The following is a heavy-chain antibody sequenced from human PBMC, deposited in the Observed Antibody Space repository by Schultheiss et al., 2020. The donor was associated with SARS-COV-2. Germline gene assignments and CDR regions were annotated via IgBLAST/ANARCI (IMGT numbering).Heavy chain of an antibody. CDR2: MNPNSGNT. Sequence: ASVKVSCKASGGTFSSYTISWVRQATGQGLEWMGWMNPNSGNTNYAQKLQGRVTMTTDTSTSTAYMELRSLRSDDTAVYYCARERVGATRDAFDIWGQGTMVTVSS. J-gene: IGHJ3*02. V-gene: IGHV1-18*01. CDR1: GGTFSSYT. CDR3: ARERVGATRDAFDI. D-gene: IGHD1-26*01.